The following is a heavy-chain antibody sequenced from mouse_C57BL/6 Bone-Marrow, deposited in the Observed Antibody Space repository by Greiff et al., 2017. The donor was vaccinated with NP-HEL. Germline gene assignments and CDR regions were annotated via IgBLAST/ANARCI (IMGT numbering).Heavy chain of an antibody. D-gene: IGHD1-1*01. V-gene: IGHV5-4*01. CDR2: ISDGGSYT. Sequence: EVPVVESGGGLVKPGGSLKLSCAASGFTFSSSALSWVRQTPEKRMGWVAPISDGGSYTYYPDNVKGRFTISRDNAKNNLYLQMSHLKSEDTAMYYCASPDYYGSSYLFAYWGQGTLVTVSA. J-gene: IGHJ3*01. CDR1: GFTFSSSA. CDR3: ASPDYYGSSYLFAY.